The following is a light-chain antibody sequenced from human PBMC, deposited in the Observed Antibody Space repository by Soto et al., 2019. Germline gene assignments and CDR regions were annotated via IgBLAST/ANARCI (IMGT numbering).Light chain of an antibody. CDR3: ASYTSSGTRV. CDR1: SSDVGGYNY. J-gene: IGLJ1*01. CDR2: EVT. Sequence: QSVLTQPASVSGSPRQSITISCTGTSSDVGGYNYVSWYQQHPGKAPKFMIYEVTNRPSGVSNRFSGSKSGNTASLTISGLQAEDEADYYCASYTSSGTRVFGTGTKLTVL. V-gene: IGLV2-14*01.